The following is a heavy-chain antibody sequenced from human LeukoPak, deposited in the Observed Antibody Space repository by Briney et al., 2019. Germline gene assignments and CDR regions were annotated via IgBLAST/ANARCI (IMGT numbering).Heavy chain of an antibody. CDR2: ISAYNGNT. CDR1: GYTFTSYG. Sequence: ASVKVSCKASGYTFTSYGISWVRQAPGQGLEWMGWISAYNGNTNYAQKLQGRVTMTTDTSTSTAYMELRSLRSDDTAVYYCARDREGYSYGFYYYYGMDVWGQGTTVTVSS. J-gene: IGHJ6*02. CDR3: ARDREGYSYGFYYYYGMDV. D-gene: IGHD5-18*01. V-gene: IGHV1-18*01.